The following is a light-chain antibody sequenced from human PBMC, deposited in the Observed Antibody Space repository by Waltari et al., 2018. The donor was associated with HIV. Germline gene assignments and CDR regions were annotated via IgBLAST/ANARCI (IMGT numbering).Light chain of an antibody. V-gene: IGLV3-21*01. CDR1: NIGNRD. CDR2: DDD. Sequence: SYVLTQPPSITVAPGKTAKITCGGHNIGNRDVHWYQQKPGQAPILVIYDDDDRPSGTPGRFSGSNSDNTATLTIKRVEVGDEADYYCQVWDSGSDHVFGSGTTVTVL. J-gene: IGLJ1*01. CDR3: QVWDSGSDHV.